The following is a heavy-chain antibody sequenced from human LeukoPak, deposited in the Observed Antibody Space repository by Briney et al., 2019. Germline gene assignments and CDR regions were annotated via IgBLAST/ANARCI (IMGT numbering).Heavy chain of an antibody. Sequence: SQTLSLTCTVSGGSISSGGYYWSWIRQHPGKGLEWIGYIYYSGSTYYNPSLKSRVTISVDTSKNQFSLKLSSVTAAETAVYYCARERYYDSSGSPLRAFDIWGQGTMVTVSS. CDR2: IYYSGST. J-gene: IGHJ3*02. CDR1: GGSISSGGYY. V-gene: IGHV4-31*03. CDR3: ARERYYDSSGSPLRAFDI. D-gene: IGHD3-22*01.